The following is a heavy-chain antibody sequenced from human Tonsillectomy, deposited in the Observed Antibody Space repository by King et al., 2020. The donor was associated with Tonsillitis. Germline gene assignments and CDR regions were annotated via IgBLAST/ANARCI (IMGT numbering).Heavy chain of an antibody. CDR3: ARGTGRWLPHFDS. D-gene: IGHD4-23*01. CDR2: IYPSGRT. J-gene: IGHJ4*02. Sequence: VQLQESGPGLVKPSQTLSLSCTVSGGSMNNENYYWSWIRQPAGKGLEWIGRIYPSGRTSYNPSLKSRVTMSVDTSQNPFSLQLGSVTAADTAVYYCARGTGRWLPHFDSWGQGTLVTVSS. CDR1: GGSMNNENYY. V-gene: IGHV4-61*02.